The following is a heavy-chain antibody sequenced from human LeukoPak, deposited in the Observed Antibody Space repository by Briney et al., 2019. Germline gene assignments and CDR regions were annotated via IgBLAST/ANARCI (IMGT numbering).Heavy chain of an antibody. CDR2: INHSGST. V-gene: IGHV4-34*01. D-gene: IGHD3-10*01. CDR1: GGSFTTYY. CDR3: ARGGWGTMVRGTKRGTNYYYMDV. Sequence: PSETLSLTCAVYGGSFTTYYWGWIRQPPGKGLEWIGEINHSGSTNYNPSLKSRVTISVDTSKNQFSLKLSSVTAADTAVYYCARGGWGTMVRGTKRGTNYYYMDVWGKGTTVTVSS. J-gene: IGHJ6*03.